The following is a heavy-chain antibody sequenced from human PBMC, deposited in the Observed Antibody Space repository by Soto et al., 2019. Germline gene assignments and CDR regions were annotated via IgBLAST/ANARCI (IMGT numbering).Heavy chain of an antibody. V-gene: IGHV4-34*01. CDR2: INHSGST. CDR3: ESTKVDYYDSSGYYYDY. Sequence: SETRSLTWPLDGGSFSGYYCSWIRQPPGRGLEWSGEINHSGSTNSNPSLKSRVTISVATSTNQFSLKLSSVTAEDTAVYYCESTKVDYYDSSGYYYDYWGQGTLVTVSS. D-gene: IGHD3-22*01. J-gene: IGHJ4*02. CDR1: GGSFSGYY.